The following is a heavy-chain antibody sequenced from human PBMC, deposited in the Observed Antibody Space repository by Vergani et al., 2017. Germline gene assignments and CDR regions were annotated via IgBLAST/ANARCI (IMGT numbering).Heavy chain of an antibody. CDR2: INHSGRT. Sequence: QVQLQQWGAGLLKPSETLSLTCAVYGGSFSGYYWSWIRQPPGKGLEWIGEINHSGRTNYNPSLKSRVTISVDTSKNLFSLKLSSVTAADTAVYYCARARRKWELGPASVEFDYWGQGPLVTVSS. D-gene: IGHD1-26*01. CDR1: GGSFSGYY. V-gene: IGHV4-34*01. J-gene: IGHJ4*02. CDR3: ARARRKWELGPASVEFDY.